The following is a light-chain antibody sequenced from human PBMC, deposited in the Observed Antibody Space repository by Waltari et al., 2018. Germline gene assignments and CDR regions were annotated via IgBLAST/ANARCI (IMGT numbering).Light chain of an antibody. CDR3: SSYTSSSVV. J-gene: IGLJ2*01. Sequence: QSALTQPASVSGSPGQSITISCTGTSSDVGGYNYVSWYQQHPGKAPKLMIYDVSNRPSGVATRFSGSKSGNTAYLTISGLQAEDEADYYCSSYTSSSVVFGGGTKLTVL. CDR1: SSDVGGYNY. CDR2: DVS. V-gene: IGLV2-14*01.